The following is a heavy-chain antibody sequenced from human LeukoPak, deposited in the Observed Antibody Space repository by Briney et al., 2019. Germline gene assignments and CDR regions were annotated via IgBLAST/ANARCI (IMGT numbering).Heavy chain of an antibody. V-gene: IGHV4-4*02. Sequence: SGTLSLTCAVSGGSISSSNWWSWVRQPPGKGLEWIGEIYHSGSTNYNPSLKSRVTISVDTSKNQFSLKLSSVTAADTAVYYCARTPGYDILTGYPLPYYFDYWGQGTLVTVSS. D-gene: IGHD3-9*01. CDR3: ARTPGYDILTGYPLPYYFDY. J-gene: IGHJ4*02. CDR2: IYHSGST. CDR1: GGSISSSNW.